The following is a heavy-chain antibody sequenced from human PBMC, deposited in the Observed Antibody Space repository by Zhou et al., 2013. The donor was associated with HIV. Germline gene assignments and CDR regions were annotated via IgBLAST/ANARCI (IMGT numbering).Heavy chain of an antibody. Sequence: QVQLVQSGAEVKKPGSSVKVSCKASGGTFTSYTINWVRQAPGQGLEWMGGIIPFVGKANFAQKFQGRVAIPTDESTSTAYMELNSLRPEDTAVYYCARGVYMDVWGKGTTVTVSS. CDR1: GGTFTSYT. J-gene: IGHJ6*03. V-gene: IGHV1-69*16. CDR3: ARGVYMDV. CDR2: IIPFVGKA.